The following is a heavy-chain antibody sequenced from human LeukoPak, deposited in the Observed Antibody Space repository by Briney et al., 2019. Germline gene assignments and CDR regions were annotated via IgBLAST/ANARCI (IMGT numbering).Heavy chain of an antibody. CDR2: IYYSGST. CDR1: GGSISSYY. D-gene: IGHD3-3*01. CDR3: ARSQEGRYYDFWSGPYRGNWFDP. Sequence: PSETLSLTCTVSGGSISSYYWSWIRQSPGKGLEWIGYIYYSGSTNYNPSLKSRVTISVDTSKNQFSLKLSSVTAADTAVYYCARSQEGRYYDFWSGPYRGNWFDPWGQGTLVTVSS. V-gene: IGHV4-59*08. J-gene: IGHJ5*02.